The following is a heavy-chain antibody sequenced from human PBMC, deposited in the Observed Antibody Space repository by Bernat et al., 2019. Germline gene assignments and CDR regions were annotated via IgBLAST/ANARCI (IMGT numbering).Heavy chain of an antibody. CDR2: IKSKTDGGTT. V-gene: IGHV3-15*07. D-gene: IGHD2-2*01. CDR1: GFTFSNAW. CDR3: TTGGMPGDYYYGMDV. J-gene: IGHJ6*02. Sequence: EVQLVESGGGLVKPGGSLRLSCAASGFTFSNAWMNWVRQAPGKGLEWVGRIKSKTDGGTTDYAAPVKGRFTIPRDDSKNTLYLQMNSLKTEDTAVYYCTTGGMPGDYYYGMDVWGQGTTVTVSS.